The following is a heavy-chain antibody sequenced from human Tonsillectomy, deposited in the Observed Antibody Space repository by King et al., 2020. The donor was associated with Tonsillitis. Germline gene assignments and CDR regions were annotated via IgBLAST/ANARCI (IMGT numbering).Heavy chain of an antibody. J-gene: IGHJ2*01. V-gene: IGHV3-74*01. D-gene: IGHD1-26*01. Sequence: QLVESGGGLVQPRGSLRLSCAASGFTFSSYWMHWVRQAPGKGLVWVSRINNDGSNTSYADSVKGRFTISRDNAKNTLYLQMNSLRAEDTAVYYCARRSRSDWYFDLWGRGTLVTVSS. CDR2: INNDGSNT. CDR1: GFTFSSYW. CDR3: ARRSRSDWYFDL.